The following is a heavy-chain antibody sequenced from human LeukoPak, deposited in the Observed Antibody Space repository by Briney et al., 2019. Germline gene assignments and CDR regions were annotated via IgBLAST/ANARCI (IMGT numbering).Heavy chain of an antibody. D-gene: IGHD3-22*01. CDR1: GGSISSSSYY. J-gene: IGHJ5*02. V-gene: IGHV4-39*07. CDR3: ARVNPFSYYDTLPIAGRWFDP. Sequence: SETLSLTCTVSGGSISSSSYYWGWIRQPPGKGLEWIGSIYYSGSTYYNPSLKSRVTISVDTSEIQFSLKLHSVTAADTAVYFCARVNPFSYYDTLPIAGRWFDPWGQGTLVTVSS. CDR2: IYYSGST.